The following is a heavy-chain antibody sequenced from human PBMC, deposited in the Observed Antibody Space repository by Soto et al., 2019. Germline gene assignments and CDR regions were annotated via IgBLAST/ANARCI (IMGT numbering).Heavy chain of an antibody. D-gene: IGHD1-26*01. Sequence: PLVQSGPEVKKPGTSLKVSCKASRFTFADSAVQWVRQARGQSLEWMGRLLVDSHNTKSAQKFTERVSISWDVSTSTAFMELRSLRSEDTAVYYCATANNTSPVDYWGQGTLVTVSS. V-gene: IGHV1-58*01. J-gene: IGHJ4*02. CDR3: ATANNTSPVDY. CDR2: LLVDSHNT. CDR1: RFTFADSA.